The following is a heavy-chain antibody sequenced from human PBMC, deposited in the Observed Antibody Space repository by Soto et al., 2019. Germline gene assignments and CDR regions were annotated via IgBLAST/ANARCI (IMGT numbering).Heavy chain of an antibody. J-gene: IGHJ5*02. CDR3: ATVLRYFDWPIRGFDP. D-gene: IGHD3-9*01. CDR2: IIPILGIA. Sequence: ASVKVSCKASGGTFSSYAISWVRQAPGQGLEWMGRIIPILGIANYAQKFQGRVTITADKSTSTAYMELSSLRSEDTAVYYCATVLRYFDWPIRGFDPWGQGTLVTVSS. V-gene: IGHV1-69*04. CDR1: GGTFSSYA.